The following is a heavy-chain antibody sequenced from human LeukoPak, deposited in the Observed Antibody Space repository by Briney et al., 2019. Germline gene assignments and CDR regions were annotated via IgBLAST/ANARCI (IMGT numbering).Heavy chain of an antibody. J-gene: IGHJ4*02. D-gene: IGHD3-3*01. Sequence: GGSLRLSCAASGFTFSSYSMNWVRQAPGKGLEWVSFISSGSSYKHYIDSVKGRFTISRDNAKNSLYLQMNSLRAEDTAVYYCARVYDFWSGYWEEYYFDYWGQGTLVTVSS. CDR2: ISSGSSYK. CDR3: ARVYDFWSGYWEEYYFDY. V-gene: IGHV3-21*01. CDR1: GFTFSSYS.